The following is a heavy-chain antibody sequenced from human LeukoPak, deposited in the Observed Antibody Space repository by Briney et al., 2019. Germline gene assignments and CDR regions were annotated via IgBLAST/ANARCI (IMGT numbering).Heavy chain of an antibody. CDR3: ARDRGDLPDS. J-gene: IGHJ4*02. D-gene: IGHD3-16*01. CDR2: IRYDGSNK. CDR1: GFTFSSYG. Sequence: GGSLRLSCAASGFTFSSYGMHWVRQAPGKGLEWVAFIRYDGSNKYYADSVKGRFTISRDNSKNTLYLQMNSLRAEDTAVYYCARDRGDLPDSWGQGTLVTVSS. V-gene: IGHV3-30*02.